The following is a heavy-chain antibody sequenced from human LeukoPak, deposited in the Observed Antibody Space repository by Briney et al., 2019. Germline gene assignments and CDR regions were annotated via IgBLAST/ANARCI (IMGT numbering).Heavy chain of an antibody. V-gene: IGHV3-30*02. CDR1: GFTFSSYG. Sequence: GGSLRLSCAASGFTFSSYGMHWVRQAPGKGLEWAAFIRYDGRNKYYADSVKGRFTISRDNSKNTLYLQMNSLRAADTAVYYCAKDPTHYRVWDDYDSTVLSYWGQGTLVTVSS. CDR2: IRYDGRNK. D-gene: IGHD3-22*01. J-gene: IGHJ4*02. CDR3: AKDPTHYRVWDDYDSTVLSY.